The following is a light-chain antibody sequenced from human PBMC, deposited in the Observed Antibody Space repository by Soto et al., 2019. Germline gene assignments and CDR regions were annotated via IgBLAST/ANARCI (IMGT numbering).Light chain of an antibody. CDR1: SSNIGNNY. J-gene: IGLJ2*01. Sequence: QSVLTQPPSVSAAPGQKVTISCSGSSSNIGNNYVSWYQQLPGTAPKLLIYDNNKRPSGIPDPFSGSKSGTSATLGITGLKTGDEADYYCGTWDSSLSAVVFGGGTKLTVL. V-gene: IGLV1-51*01. CDR3: GTWDSSLSAVV. CDR2: DNN.